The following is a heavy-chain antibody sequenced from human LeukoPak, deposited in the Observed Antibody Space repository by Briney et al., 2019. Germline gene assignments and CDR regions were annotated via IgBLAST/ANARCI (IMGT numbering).Heavy chain of an antibody. D-gene: IGHD3-10*01. V-gene: IGHV1-69*13. CDR1: GGTFSSYA. J-gene: IGHJ3*02. Sequence: VASVKVSCKASGGTFSSYAISWVRQAPGQGLEWMGGIIPIFGTANYAQKFQGRVTITADESTSTAYMELSSLRSEDTAVYYCARDLRGHYYGSGTLWGAFDIWGQGTMVTVSS. CDR2: IIPIFGTA. CDR3: ARDLRGHYYGSGTLWGAFDI.